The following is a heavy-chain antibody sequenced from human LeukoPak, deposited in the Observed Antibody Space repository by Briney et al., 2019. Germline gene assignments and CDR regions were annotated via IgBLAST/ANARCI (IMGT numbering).Heavy chain of an antibody. CDR1: GGSFSGYY. V-gene: IGHV4-59*01. J-gene: IGHJ5*02. Sequence: PSETLSLTCAVYGGSFSGYYWSWIRQPPGRGLEWIGYIYYSGSTNYNPSLESRVAISVDTSKNQFSLKLNSVTAADTAVYYCVRDTGYYGSGGSDWFDPWGQGTLVTVSS. CDR3: VRDTGYYGSGGSDWFDP. CDR2: IYYSGST. D-gene: IGHD3-10*01.